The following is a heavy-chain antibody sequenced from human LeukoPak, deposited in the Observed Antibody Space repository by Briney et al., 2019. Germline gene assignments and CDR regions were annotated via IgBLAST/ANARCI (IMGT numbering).Heavy chain of an antibody. J-gene: IGHJ4*02. CDR1: GYTFTTYG. D-gene: IGHD3-22*01. CDR3: ARKEVDSSGYFLNFDY. Sequence: ASVKVSCKASGYTFTTYGISWVRQAPGQGLEWMGRISVYSGNTNYVQKLQGRVTMTTDTSTSTAYMELRSLRSDDTAVYYCARKEVDSSGYFLNFDYWGQGTLVTVSS. CDR2: ISVYSGNT. V-gene: IGHV1-18*01.